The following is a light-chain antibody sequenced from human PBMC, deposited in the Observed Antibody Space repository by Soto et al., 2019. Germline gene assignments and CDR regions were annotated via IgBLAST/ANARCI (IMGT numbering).Light chain of an antibody. CDR2: GAS. V-gene: IGKV3-20*01. Sequence: EIVMTQSPGTLSLSPGETATLSCRANQSVSSNYVAWFHQKPGQAPRLLIYGASSRATGVPDRFSASGSGTDFTLTISRLEPEDFAVYYCQQYGRSPFTFGPGTKVDIK. J-gene: IGKJ3*01. CDR1: QSVSSNY. CDR3: QQYGRSPFT.